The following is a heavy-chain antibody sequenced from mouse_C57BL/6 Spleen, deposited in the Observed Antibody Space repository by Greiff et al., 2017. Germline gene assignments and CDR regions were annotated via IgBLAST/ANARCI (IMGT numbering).Heavy chain of an antibody. Sequence: EVMLVESEGGLVQPGSSMKLSCTASGFTFSDYYMAWVRQVPEKGLEWVANINYDGSSTYYLDSLKSRFIISRDNAKNIIYLQMSSLKSEDTATYYCARDRGYSNYDFWGQGTTLTVSS. V-gene: IGHV5-16*01. CDR2: INYDGSST. D-gene: IGHD2-5*01. J-gene: IGHJ2*01. CDR1: GFTFSDYY. CDR3: ARDRGYSNYDF.